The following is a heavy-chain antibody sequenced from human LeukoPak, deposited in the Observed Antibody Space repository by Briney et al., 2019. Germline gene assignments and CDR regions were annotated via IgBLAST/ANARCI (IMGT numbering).Heavy chain of an antibody. V-gene: IGHV3-23*01. CDR3: AKATYDILTGYYNSLFIGCFDY. J-gene: IGHJ4*02. Sequence: GESLKISCTTSGFTFSSYAMSWVRQAPGKGLEWVSAISGSGGSTYYADSVKGRFTISRDNSKNTLYLQMNSLRAEDTAVYYCAKATYDILTGYYNSLFIGCFDYWGQGTLVTVSS. D-gene: IGHD3-9*01. CDR2: ISGSGGST. CDR1: GFTFSSYA.